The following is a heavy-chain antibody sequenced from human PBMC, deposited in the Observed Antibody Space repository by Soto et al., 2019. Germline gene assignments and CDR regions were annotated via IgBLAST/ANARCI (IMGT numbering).Heavy chain of an antibody. CDR2: ISGSGDRT. J-gene: IGHJ5*02. CDR3: AKGSSGSSPYNWFDP. CDR1: TFTFTTYA. D-gene: IGHD2-15*01. V-gene: IGHV3-23*01. Sequence: EVQLLESGGGLVQPGGSLRLSCTSSTFTFTTYAMSWVRQAPGKGLEWVSAISGSGDRTFYADSLKGRFTISRDNSKNTLYLQMNSLRVEDTAIYYCAKGSSGSSPYNWFDPWGQGTLVTVSS.